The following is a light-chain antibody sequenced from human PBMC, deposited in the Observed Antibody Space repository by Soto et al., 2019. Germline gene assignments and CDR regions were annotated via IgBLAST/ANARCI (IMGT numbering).Light chain of an antibody. CDR2: ATS. CDR1: QGIAPY. J-gene: IGKJ4*01. CDR3: QKYNSAPLT. Sequence: DVQMTQSPSSLSAFVGDRVTITCRASQGIAPYLAWFQQKPGKVPKLLIYATSTLQSGVPCRFSGSGSGTDFTLTITSLQPEDVATYYCQKYNSAPLTFGGGTKVEIK. V-gene: IGKV1-27*01.